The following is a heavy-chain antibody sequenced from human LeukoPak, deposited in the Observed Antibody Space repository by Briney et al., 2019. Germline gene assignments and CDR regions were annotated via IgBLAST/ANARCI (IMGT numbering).Heavy chain of an antibody. CDR1: GGTFSSYA. CDR2: IIPIFGTA. CDR3: ARRHSDSSGYYY. D-gene: IGHD3-22*01. V-gene: IGHV1-69*05. J-gene: IGHJ4*02. Sequence: ASVKVSCKASGGTFSSYAISWVRQAPGQGLEWMGRIIPIFGTANYAQKFQGRVTITTDDSTSTAYTELSSLRSEDTAVYYCARRHSDSSGYYYWGQGTLVTVSS.